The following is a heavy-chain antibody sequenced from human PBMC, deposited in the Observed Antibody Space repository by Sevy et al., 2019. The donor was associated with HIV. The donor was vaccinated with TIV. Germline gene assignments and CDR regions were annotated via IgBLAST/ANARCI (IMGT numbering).Heavy chain of an antibody. Sequence: SETLSLTCTVSGGSISSYYWSWIRQPAGKGLEWIGRIYTSGSTNYNPSLKSRVSISVATSKNSFSLKLSSVTAADTAVYYCANMGRGYYFYFELWGQGTLVTVSS. CDR2: IYTSGST. J-gene: IGHJ4*02. V-gene: IGHV4-4*07. D-gene: IGHD3-3*01. CDR3: ANMGRGYYFYFEL. CDR1: GGSISSYY.